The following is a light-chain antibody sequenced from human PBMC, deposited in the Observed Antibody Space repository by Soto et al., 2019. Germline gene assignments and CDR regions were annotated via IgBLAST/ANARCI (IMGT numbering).Light chain of an antibody. CDR3: QKYDNVPLT. J-gene: IGKJ4*01. CDR1: QSVSSN. Sequence: EIVMTQSPATLSVSPGERATLSCRASQSVSSNLAWYQQKPGQAPRLLIYGASTRATGIPARFSGSGSGTEFTLTISSLQSEDFAVYYCQKYDNVPLTFGGGTKVEIK. CDR2: GAS. V-gene: IGKV3-15*01.